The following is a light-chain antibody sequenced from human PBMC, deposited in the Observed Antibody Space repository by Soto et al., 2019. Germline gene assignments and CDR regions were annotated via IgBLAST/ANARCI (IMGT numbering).Light chain of an antibody. Sequence: EIVMTQSLAALSVSPGERATLSCRASQSVGSKLAWYQQKPGQAPRLLIYGASTRATGIPARFSGSGSGTEFTLTVSSLQSEDLAIYSCQQYNNWPPRFTFGPGT. CDR2: GAS. CDR1: QSVGSK. CDR3: QQYNNWPPRFT. J-gene: IGKJ3*01. V-gene: IGKV3-15*01.